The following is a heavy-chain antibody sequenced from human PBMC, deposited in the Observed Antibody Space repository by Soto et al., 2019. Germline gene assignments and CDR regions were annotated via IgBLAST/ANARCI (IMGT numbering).Heavy chain of an antibody. D-gene: IGHD2-21*01. CDR2: INPSGDTA. Sequence: ASVKVSCKTSGYTFSSNWIHWARRAPGQGLEWMGVINPSGDTAHYAQKFQGRVTMTSDTSTGTLYMQLNSLTPGDTAVYYCARDHSISSSGAWWLDPWGQGTLVTVSS. V-gene: IGHV1-46*01. CDR1: GYTFSSNW. J-gene: IGHJ5*02. CDR3: ARDHSISSSGAWWLDP.